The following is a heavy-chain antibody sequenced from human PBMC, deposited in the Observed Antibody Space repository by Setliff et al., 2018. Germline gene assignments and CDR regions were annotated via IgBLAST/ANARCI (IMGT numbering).Heavy chain of an antibody. CDR3: GRDLNNLGFIDF. V-gene: IGHV3-30-3*01. D-gene: IGHD7-27*01. Sequence: GGSLRLSCAAFGFTFSSCALHWVRQAPGKGLEWVAVISYDGSKCHYSDSAKGRFTISRDRSRNTVELQMDSLRDEDTAVYYCGRDLNNLGFIDFWGHGTPVTVSS. CDR1: GFTFSSCA. CDR2: ISYDGSKC. J-gene: IGHJ4*01.